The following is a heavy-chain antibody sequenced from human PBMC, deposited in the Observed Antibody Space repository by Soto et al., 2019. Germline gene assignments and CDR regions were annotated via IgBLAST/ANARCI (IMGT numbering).Heavy chain of an antibody. CDR2: ISYDGSNK. D-gene: IGHD3-16*01. CDR1: GFTFSSYG. Sequence: QVQLVESGGGVVQPGRSLRLSCAASGFTFSSYGMHWVRQAPGKGLEWVAVISYDGSNKYYADSVKGRFTISRDNSKNTLYLQMNSLRAEDTAVYYCAKDQNSPFYDYVLDYWGQGTLVTVSS. J-gene: IGHJ4*02. V-gene: IGHV3-30*18. CDR3: AKDQNSPFYDYVLDY.